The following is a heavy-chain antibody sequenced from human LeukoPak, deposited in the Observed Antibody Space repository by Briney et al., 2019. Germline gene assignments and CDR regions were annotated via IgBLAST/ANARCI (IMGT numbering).Heavy chain of an antibody. Sequence: GGSLRLSCAASGFTFSSYAMSWVRQAPGKGQEWVSAISGSGGSTYYADSVKGRFTISRDNSKNTLYLQMNSLRAEDTAVYYCAKRGRGYWYFDLWGRGTLVTVSS. J-gene: IGHJ2*01. V-gene: IGHV3-23*01. CDR3: AKRGRGYWYFDL. D-gene: IGHD3-10*01. CDR1: GFTFSSYA. CDR2: ISGSGGST.